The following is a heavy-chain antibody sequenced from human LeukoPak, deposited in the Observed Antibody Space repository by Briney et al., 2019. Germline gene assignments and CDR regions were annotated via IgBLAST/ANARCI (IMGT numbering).Heavy chain of an antibody. CDR3: ARFPIAAAGGN. Sequence: GGSLRLSCAASGFTFSSYWMSWVRQAPGKGLEWVANIKEDGSEKFHVGSVRGRFTISRDNAKNSLYLQMNSLRAEDTAVYYCARFPIAAAGGNWGQGTLVTVSS. CDR2: IKEDGSEK. CDR1: GFTFSSYW. D-gene: IGHD6-13*01. V-gene: IGHV3-7*01. J-gene: IGHJ4*02.